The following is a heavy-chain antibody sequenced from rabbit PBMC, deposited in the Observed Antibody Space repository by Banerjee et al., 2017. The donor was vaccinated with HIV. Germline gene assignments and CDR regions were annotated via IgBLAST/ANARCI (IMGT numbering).Heavy chain of an antibody. Sequence: QSLEESGGDLVKPGASLTLTCTASGFSFSSSYWICWVRQAPGKGLEWIACIYGGSGGSTYYASWVNGRFTISSHNAQNTLYLQLNSLTAADTATYFCVRGDDDYPTYFNLWGPGTLVTVS. CDR3: VRGDDDYPTYFNL. CDR2: IYGGSGGST. J-gene: IGHJ4*01. D-gene: IGHD2-1*01. V-gene: IGHV1S40*01. CDR1: GFSFSSSYW.